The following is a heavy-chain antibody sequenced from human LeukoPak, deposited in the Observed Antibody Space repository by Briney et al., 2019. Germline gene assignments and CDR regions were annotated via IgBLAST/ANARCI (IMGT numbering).Heavy chain of an antibody. V-gene: IGHV3-21*01. CDR2: ISSSSSYI. Sequence: GGSLRLSCAASGFTFSNYAMTWVRQAPGKGLEWVSSISSSSSYIYYADSVKGRFTISRDNAKNSLYLQMNSLRAEDTAVYYCVRDGGVSGYDLLDYWGQGTLVTVSS. CDR1: GFTFSNYA. D-gene: IGHD5-12*01. CDR3: VRDGGVSGYDLLDY. J-gene: IGHJ4*02.